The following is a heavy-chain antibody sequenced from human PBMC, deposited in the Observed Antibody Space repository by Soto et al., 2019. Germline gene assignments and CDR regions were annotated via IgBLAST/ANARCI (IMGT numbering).Heavy chain of an antibody. J-gene: IGHJ4*02. CDR3: AKDPRAPYYYVSSRYPDVRLD. V-gene: IGHV3-23*01. CDR2: ISGSGGST. Sequence: GGSLRLSCAASGFTFSSYAMSWVRQAPGKGLEWVSAISGSGGSTYYADSVKGRFTISRDNSKKTLYLQMNSLRAEDTAVYYCAKDPRAPYYYVSSRYPDVRLDSGQET. D-gene: IGHD3-22*01. CDR1: GFTFSSYA.